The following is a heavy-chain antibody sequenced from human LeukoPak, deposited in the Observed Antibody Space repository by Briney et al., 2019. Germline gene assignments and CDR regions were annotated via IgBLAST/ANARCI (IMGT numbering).Heavy chain of an antibody. V-gene: IGHV4-34*01. J-gene: IGHJ4*02. CDR3: ARGDLNYGVFDY. CDR1: GGSFSGYY. CDR2: INHSGST. Sequence: SETLSLTCAVYGGSFSGYYWSWIRQPPGKGLEWIGEINHSGSTNYNPSLKSRVTISVDTSKNQFSLKLSSVTAADTAVYYCARGDLNYGVFDYWGQGTLVTVSS. D-gene: IGHD3-10*01.